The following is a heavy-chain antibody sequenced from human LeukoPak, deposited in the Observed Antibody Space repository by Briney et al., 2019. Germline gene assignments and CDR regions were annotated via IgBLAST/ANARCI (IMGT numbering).Heavy chain of an antibody. CDR3: AKAPSNYYYYYMDV. V-gene: IGHV3-30*02. J-gene: IGHJ6*03. Sequence: PGGSLRLSCAASGFTFSSFGMHWVRQAPGKGLEWVALIWYDGSNKYYADSVKGRFTISRDNSKNTLYLQMNSLRAEDTAVYYCAKAPSNYYYYYMDVWGKGTTVTVSS. CDR1: GFTFSSFG. CDR2: IWYDGSNK.